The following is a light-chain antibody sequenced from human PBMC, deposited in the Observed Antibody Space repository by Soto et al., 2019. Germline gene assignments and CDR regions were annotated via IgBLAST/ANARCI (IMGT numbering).Light chain of an antibody. CDR3: QHYGSSFYT. J-gene: IGKJ2*01. V-gene: IGKV3-20*01. CDR2: GAS. CDR1: ESVTSSY. Sequence: EIVLTQSPGTLSLSPGERATLSCRASESVTSSYLAWYQQKPGQAPSLIIYGASSRATGIPDRFSGSGSGTDFTLTISRLEPEDFAVYYCQHYGSSFYTFGQGTKLEIK.